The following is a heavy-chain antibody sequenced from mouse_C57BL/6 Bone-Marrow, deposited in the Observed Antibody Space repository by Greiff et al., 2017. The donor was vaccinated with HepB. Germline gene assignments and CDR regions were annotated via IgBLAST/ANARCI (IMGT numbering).Heavy chain of an antibody. CDR3: AREGYYGPFDY. CDR2: INYDGSST. CDR1: GFTFSDYY. V-gene: IGHV5-16*01. J-gene: IGHJ2*01. D-gene: IGHD1-1*01. Sequence: EVKVVESEGGLVQPGRSMKLSCTASGFTFSDYYMAWVRQVPEKGLEWVANINYDGSSTYYLDSLKSRFIISRDNAKNILYLQMSSLKSEDTATYYCAREGYYGPFDYWGQGTTLTVSS.